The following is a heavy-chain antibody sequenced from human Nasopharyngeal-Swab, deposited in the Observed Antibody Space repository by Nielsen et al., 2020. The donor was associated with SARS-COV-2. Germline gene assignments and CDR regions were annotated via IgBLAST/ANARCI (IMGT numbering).Heavy chain of an antibody. D-gene: IGHD6-13*01. Sequence: GESLKISCAASGFNFNMYSMNWVRQAPGKGLEWLSYVSSSSSSIYYADSVQGRFTISRDNAKNSLYLQMSSLRDEDTAVYYCARDLSSSWFLFDYWGQGTLVTVSS. V-gene: IGHV3-48*02. CDR3: ARDLSSSWFLFDY. CDR2: VSSSSSSI. J-gene: IGHJ4*02. CDR1: GFNFNMYS.